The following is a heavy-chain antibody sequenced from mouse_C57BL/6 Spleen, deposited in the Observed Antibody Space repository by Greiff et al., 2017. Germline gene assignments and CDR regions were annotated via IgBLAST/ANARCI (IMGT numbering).Heavy chain of an antibody. CDR1: GYAFSSSW. Sequence: QVQLQQSGPELVKPGASVKISCKASGYAFSSSWMNWVKQRPGKGLEWIGRIYPGDGDTNYNAKFKGKATLTADKSTSPAYMQISSLTAEDSAVYFCAFTTVDYFDYWGQGTTLTVSS. CDR3: AFTTVDYFDY. CDR2: IYPGDGDT. V-gene: IGHV1-82*01. J-gene: IGHJ2*01. D-gene: IGHD1-1*01.